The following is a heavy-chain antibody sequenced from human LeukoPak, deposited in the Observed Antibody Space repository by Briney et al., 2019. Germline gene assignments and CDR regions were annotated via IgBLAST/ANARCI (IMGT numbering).Heavy chain of an antibody. J-gene: IGHJ3*02. D-gene: IGHD5-18*01. CDR3: AKDRLVSDTATAVAFDI. CDR1: GFTFDDYA. CDR2: ISWNSGSI. V-gene: IGHV3-9*01. Sequence: PGRSLRLSCAASGFTFDDYAMHWVRQAPGKGLEWVSGISWNSGSIGYADSVKGRFTISRDNAKNSLYLQMNSLRAEDTALYYCAKDRLVSDTATAVAFDIWGQGTMVTVSS.